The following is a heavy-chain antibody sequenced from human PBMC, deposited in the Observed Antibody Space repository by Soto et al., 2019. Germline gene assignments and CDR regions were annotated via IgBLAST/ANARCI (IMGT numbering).Heavy chain of an antibody. J-gene: IGHJ3*02. Sequence: EVQLVESGGGLVQPGESLRLTCAASGFSLSNYWMTWVRQAPGKGLEWVANIKQDESRKSYLDSVRGRFTISRDNARNSLYLQMNSLRAEDTALYYCARDVSAGDSTYSLDDFDIWGQGTMVTVSS. CDR3: ARDVSAGDSTYSLDDFDI. CDR1: GFSLSNYW. V-gene: IGHV3-7*05. CDR2: IKQDESRK. D-gene: IGHD5-18*01.